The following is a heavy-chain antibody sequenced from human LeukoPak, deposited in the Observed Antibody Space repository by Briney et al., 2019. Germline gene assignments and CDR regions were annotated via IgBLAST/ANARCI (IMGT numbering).Heavy chain of an antibody. Sequence: TSETLSLTCAVYGGSFSGYYWSWIRQPPGKGLEWVGEINHSGSTNYNPSLKSRVTISVDTSKNQFSLKLSSVTAADTAVYYCARLRPYYYDSSGYYFDYWGQGTLVTVSS. CDR2: INHSGST. CDR1: GGSFSGYY. D-gene: IGHD3-22*01. V-gene: IGHV4-34*01. CDR3: ARLRPYYYDSSGYYFDY. J-gene: IGHJ4*02.